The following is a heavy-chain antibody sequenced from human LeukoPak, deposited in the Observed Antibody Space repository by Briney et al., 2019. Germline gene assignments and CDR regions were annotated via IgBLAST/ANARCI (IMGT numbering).Heavy chain of an antibody. J-gene: IGHJ4*02. D-gene: IGHD2-2*01. Sequence: SETLSLTCTVPGGSISSSSYYWGWIRQPPGKGLEWIGSIYYSGSTYYNPSLKSRVTISVDTFKNQFSLKLSSVTAADTAVYYCARVVPDCSSTSCSVFDYWGQGTLVTVSS. CDR1: GGSISSSSYY. V-gene: IGHV4-39*07. CDR2: IYYSGST. CDR3: ARVVPDCSSTSCSVFDY.